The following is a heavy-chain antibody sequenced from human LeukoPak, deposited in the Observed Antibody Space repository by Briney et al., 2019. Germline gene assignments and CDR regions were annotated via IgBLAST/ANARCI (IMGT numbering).Heavy chain of an antibody. V-gene: IGHV3-48*04. CDR3: ARASDSSGYYYFDY. CDR2: ISSSGSTI. J-gene: IGHJ4*02. D-gene: IGHD3-22*01. Sequence: PGGSLRLSCAASGFTFSSYGMNWVRQAPGKGLEWVSYISSSGSTIYYADSVKGRFTISRDNAKNSLYLQMNSLRAEDTAVYYCARASDSSGYYYFDYWGQGTLVTVSS. CDR1: GFTFSSYG.